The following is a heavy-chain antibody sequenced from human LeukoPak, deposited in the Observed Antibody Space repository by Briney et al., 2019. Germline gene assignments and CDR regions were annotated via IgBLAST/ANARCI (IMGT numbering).Heavy chain of an antibody. CDR1: GFTFGDYA. Sequence: GGSLRLSCTASGFTFGDYAMSWFRQAPGKGLEWVGFIRSKAYGGTTEYAASVKGRFTISRDDSKSIAYLQMNSLKTEDTAVYYCTRGEYSSSSWYYYYYMDVWGKGTTVTVSS. J-gene: IGHJ6*03. CDR3: TRGEYSSSSWYYYYYMDV. V-gene: IGHV3-49*03. CDR2: IRSKAYGGTT. D-gene: IGHD6-13*01.